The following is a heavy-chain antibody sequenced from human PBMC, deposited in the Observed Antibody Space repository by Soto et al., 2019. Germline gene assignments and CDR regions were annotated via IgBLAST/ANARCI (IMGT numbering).Heavy chain of an antibody. V-gene: IGHV1-18*04. CDR1: SSG. D-gene: IGHD6-19*01. J-gene: IGHJ4*02. CDR2: ISVFSGDT. CDR3: AKSSGAVAGYFFDY. Sequence: SSGISWVRQAPGQGLEWMGWISVFSGDTKYAQNLQGRVTMTTDTSTSTAYMDLRSLRSDDTAMYYCAKSSGAVAGYFFDYWGQGTLVTVSS.